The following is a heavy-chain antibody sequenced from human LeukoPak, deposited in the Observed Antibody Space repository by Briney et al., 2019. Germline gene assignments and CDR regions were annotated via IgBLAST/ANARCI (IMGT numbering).Heavy chain of an antibody. J-gene: IGHJ4*02. Sequence: GGSRGPSGPAPGFNSGRVARHWFRQAQAKGRGWVAFIWYDGSNDHYADSVKGRFTISRDNSKNTVCLQMNSLRVEDTAVYYCARDPSGSGWSLNNWGQGTLVTVSS. D-gene: IGHD6-19*01. V-gene: IGHV3-33*01. CDR3: ARDPSGSGWSLNN. CDR2: IWYDGSND. CDR1: GFNSGRVA.